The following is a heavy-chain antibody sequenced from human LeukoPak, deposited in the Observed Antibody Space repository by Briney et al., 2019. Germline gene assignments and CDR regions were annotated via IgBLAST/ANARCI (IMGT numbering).Heavy chain of an antibody. J-gene: IGHJ4*02. Sequence: SVNVSCKASVCTFISYAISWVGQAPGQGREGMGGIIPIFGTANYAQKFQGRVTITADESTSTAYMELSSLSSADTAVYYCARGSSDGYHHDHWGQGTLVTVSS. D-gene: IGHD5-24*01. V-gene: IGHV1-69*13. CDR3: ARGSSDGYHHDH. CDR2: IIPIFGTA. CDR1: VCTFISYA.